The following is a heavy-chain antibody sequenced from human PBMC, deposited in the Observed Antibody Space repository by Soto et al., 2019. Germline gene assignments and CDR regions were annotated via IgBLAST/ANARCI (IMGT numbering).Heavy chain of an antibody. V-gene: IGHV1-2*06. CDR2: INPKSGGT. Sequence: ASVKVSCKASGYSFTDYHIHWVRQAPGQGLEWLGRINPKSGGTSTAQKFQGRVTMTTDKSTTTTYMELRSLRSDDTAVYYCARELNTDSSAYYSFAYWGQGTLVTVSS. CDR1: GYSFTDYH. CDR3: ARELNTDSSAYYSFAY. D-gene: IGHD3-22*01. J-gene: IGHJ4*02.